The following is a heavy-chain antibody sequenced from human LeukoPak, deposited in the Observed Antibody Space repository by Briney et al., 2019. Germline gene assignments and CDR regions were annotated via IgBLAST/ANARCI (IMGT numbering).Heavy chain of an antibody. Sequence: ASVKVSCKVSGYTLTELSMHWVRQAPGKGLGWMGGFDPEDGETIYAQKFQGRVTMTEDTSTDTAYMELSSLRSEGTAVYYCATGDFWSGYFPTDYWGQGTLVTVSS. V-gene: IGHV1-24*01. D-gene: IGHD3-3*01. CDR2: FDPEDGET. CDR1: GYTLTELS. J-gene: IGHJ4*02. CDR3: ATGDFWSGYFPTDY.